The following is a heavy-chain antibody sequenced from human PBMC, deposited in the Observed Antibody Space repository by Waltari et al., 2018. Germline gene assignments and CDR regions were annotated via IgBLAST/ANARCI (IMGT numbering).Heavy chain of an antibody. D-gene: IGHD6-19*01. CDR2: ISISSGTI. CDR3: ARRYSSGFDY. CDR1: GFTFSSYS. J-gene: IGHJ4*02. Sequence: EVQLVESGGGLVQPGGSLRLFCAASGFTFSSYSMNWVRQAPGKGLEWVSYISISSGTIYYADSVKGRFTISRDNAKNSLYLQMNSLRAEDTAVYYCARRYSSGFDYWGQGTLVTVSS. V-gene: IGHV3-48*04.